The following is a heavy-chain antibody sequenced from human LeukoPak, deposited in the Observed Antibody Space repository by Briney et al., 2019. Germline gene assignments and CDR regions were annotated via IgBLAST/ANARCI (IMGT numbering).Heavy chain of an antibody. D-gene: IGHD3-10*01. Sequence: GGSLRLSCVDSGFTFTNAWMSWVRQAPGKGLEWIGRIKSKTDGETTNYAQPVGGRFTISRDDSKSAVYLQMNSLKIEDTAVYYCTTDLGTYYHGSQRLIPIDYWGQGTLVTVSS. V-gene: IGHV3-15*01. CDR1: GFTFTNAW. CDR3: TTDLGTYYHGSQRLIPIDY. J-gene: IGHJ4*02. CDR2: IKSKTDGETT.